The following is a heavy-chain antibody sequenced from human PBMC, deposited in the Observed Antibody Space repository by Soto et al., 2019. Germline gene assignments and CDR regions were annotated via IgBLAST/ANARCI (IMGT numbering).Heavy chain of an antibody. Sequence: SETLSLTCSVSGGSVRSGSYYWTWIRQPPGKGLEWIGYIYQSGTTNYNASLKSRVTISIDTSKNQFFLILNSVTAADTAVYYCARDSSGRHDYWGQGTLVTVSS. CDR1: GGSVRSGSYY. V-gene: IGHV4-61*01. D-gene: IGHD3-22*01. J-gene: IGHJ4*02. CDR2: IYQSGTT. CDR3: ARDSSGRHDY.